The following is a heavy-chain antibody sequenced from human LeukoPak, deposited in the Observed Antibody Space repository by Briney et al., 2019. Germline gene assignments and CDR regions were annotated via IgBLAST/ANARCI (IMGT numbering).Heavy chain of an antibody. V-gene: IGHV3-23*01. Sequence: PGGSLRLSCAASGFTFNSYARSWVRQAPGKGLEWVSAISGSGGSTYYADSVKGRFTISRDNSKNTLYLQMNSLRAEDTAVYYCAKDRNYYYDSSVVDYWGQGTLVTVSS. D-gene: IGHD3-22*01. CDR3: AKDRNYYYDSSVVDY. J-gene: IGHJ4*02. CDR1: GFTFNSYA. CDR2: ISGSGGST.